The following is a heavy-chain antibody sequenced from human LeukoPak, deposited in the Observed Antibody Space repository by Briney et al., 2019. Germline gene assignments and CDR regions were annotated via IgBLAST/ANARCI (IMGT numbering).Heavy chain of an antibody. CDR2: MHHSGRT. D-gene: IGHD2-2*01. CDR1: GASISSTNW. CDR3: ARAQEGCSRASCYLEP. Sequence: SGTLSLTCAISGASISSTNWWIWVRQPPGKGLEWIGEMHHSGRTNYNPSLKSRITISVDKSKNQVFLRLNSVAAADTALYYCARAQEGCSRASCYLEPWGQGTLVTVFS. J-gene: IGHJ5*02. V-gene: IGHV4-4*02.